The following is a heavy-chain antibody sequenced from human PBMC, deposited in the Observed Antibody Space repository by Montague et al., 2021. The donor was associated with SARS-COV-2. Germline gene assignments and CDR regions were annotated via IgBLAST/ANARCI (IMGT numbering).Heavy chain of an antibody. CDR1: GFSLSTSGMC. CDR2: IDWDDDK. J-gene: IGHJ4*02. Sequence: PALVKPTQTLTLTCTFSGFSLSTSGMCVSWIRQPPGKALEWLARIDWDDDKYYSTPLKTRLTISKDTSKNQVVLTMTNMDPVDTATYYCARETGTTVSLDYWGQGTLVTVSS. CDR3: ARETGTTVSLDY. D-gene: IGHD1-7*01. V-gene: IGHV2-70*11.